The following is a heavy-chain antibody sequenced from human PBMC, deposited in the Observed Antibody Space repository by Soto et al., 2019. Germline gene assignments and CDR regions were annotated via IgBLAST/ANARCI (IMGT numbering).Heavy chain of an antibody. CDR1: GYTFTSYG. D-gene: IGHD3-22*01. Sequence: APVKVSCKASGYTFTSYGISWVRQAPGQGLEWMGWISAYNGNTNYAQKLQGRVTMTTDTSTSTAYMELRSLRSDDTAVYYCARHPGGYYDSSGYYSYWGQGTLVTVSS. J-gene: IGHJ4*02. CDR2: ISAYNGNT. CDR3: ARHPGGYYDSSGYYSY. V-gene: IGHV1-18*01.